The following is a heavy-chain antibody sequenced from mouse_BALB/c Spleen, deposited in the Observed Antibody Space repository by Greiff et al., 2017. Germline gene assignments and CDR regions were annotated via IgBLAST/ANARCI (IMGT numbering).Heavy chain of an antibody. CDR3: ARDLYDGSSYVRFAY. CDR1: GFTFTDYY. Sequence: EVQVVESGGGLVQPGGSLRLSCATSGFTFTDYYMSWVRQPPGKALEWLGFIRNKANGYTTEYSASVKGRFTISRDNSQSILYLQMNTLRAEDSATYYCARDLYDGSSYVRFAYWGQGTLVTVSA. D-gene: IGHD1-1*01. J-gene: IGHJ3*01. V-gene: IGHV7-3*02. CDR2: IRNKANGYTT.